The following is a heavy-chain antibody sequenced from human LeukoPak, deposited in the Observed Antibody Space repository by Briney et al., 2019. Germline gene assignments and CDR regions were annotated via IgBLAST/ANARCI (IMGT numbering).Heavy chain of an antibody. J-gene: IGHJ4*02. Sequence: SETLSLTCTVSGGSINTNKYYWSWIRQPPGKGLEWIGYIFYTGSPYYNPSLKSRLTISIDASKNQFSLKMTSVTAADTAVYYCVKGGPMVRGLKGLDYWGQGTLVTVSS. CDR2: IFYTGSP. D-gene: IGHD3-10*01. CDR3: VKGGPMVRGLKGLDY. V-gene: IGHV4-30-4*01. CDR1: GGSINTNKYY.